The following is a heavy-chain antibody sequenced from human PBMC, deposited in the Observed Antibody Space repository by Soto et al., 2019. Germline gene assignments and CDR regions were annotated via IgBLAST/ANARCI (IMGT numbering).Heavy chain of an antibody. J-gene: IGHJ1*01. Sequence: GAAVKVSCKASGYTFTSYGISWVRQAPGQGLEWMGWISAYNGNTNYAQELQGRVTMTTDTSTSTAYMELRSLRSDDTAVYYCARIITIFGVVIIAYWGQRTPVTVSS. V-gene: IGHV1-18*01. CDR2: ISAYNGNT. D-gene: IGHD3-3*01. CDR1: GYTFTSYG. CDR3: ARIITIFGVVIIAY.